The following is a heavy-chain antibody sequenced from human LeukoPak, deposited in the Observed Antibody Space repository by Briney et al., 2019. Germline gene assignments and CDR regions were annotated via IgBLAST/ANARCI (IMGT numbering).Heavy chain of an antibody. CDR2: IKQDGSEK. CDR3: AKGITGTTRSAFDI. CDR1: GFTFSSYW. D-gene: IGHD1-7*01. J-gene: IGHJ3*02. Sequence: GGSLRLSCAASGFTFSSYWMSWVRQAPGKGLEWVANIKQDGSEKYYVDSVKGRFTISRDNAKNSLYLQMNSLRAEDTAVYYCAKGITGTTRSAFDIWGQGTMVTVSS. V-gene: IGHV3-7*01.